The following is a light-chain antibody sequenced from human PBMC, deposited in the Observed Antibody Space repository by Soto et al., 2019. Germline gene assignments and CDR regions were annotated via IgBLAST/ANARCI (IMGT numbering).Light chain of an antibody. V-gene: IGKV3-20*01. CDR2: GAS. CDR1: QSVRSSY. CDR3: QQYNSYST. Sequence: EIVWTHSPGTLSLSAGERATLSCMASQSVRSSYLAWYQQTPGQAPRLLIYGASTRATGIPARFSGSGSGTEFTLTISSLKPDDFATYYCQQYNSYSTFGQGTKVDIK. J-gene: IGKJ1*01.